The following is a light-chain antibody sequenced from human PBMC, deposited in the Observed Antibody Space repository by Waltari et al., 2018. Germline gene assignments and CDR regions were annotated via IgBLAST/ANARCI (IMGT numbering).Light chain of an antibody. Sequence: QAGLTQPPSVSKALRQTATLTCPGNNNNVAREGAAWLQQHQGHPPKLLFYRNNNRPSGISERFFAFRSGDTASLTITGLQPEDEADYYCSTWDDSLKTYVFGPGTKVTVL. CDR2: RNN. CDR3: STWDDSLKTYV. V-gene: IGLV10-54*04. J-gene: IGLJ1*01. CDR1: NNNVAREG.